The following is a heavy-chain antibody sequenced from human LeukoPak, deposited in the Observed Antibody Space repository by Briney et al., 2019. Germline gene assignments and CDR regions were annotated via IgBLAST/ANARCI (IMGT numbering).Heavy chain of an antibody. CDR1: GGPISSYY. Sequence: PSETLSLTCTVSGGPISSYYWSWIRQPPGKGLEWIGYIYYSGSTNYNPSLKSRVTISVDTSKNQFSLKLSSVTAADTAVYYCAREGSYDFWSGYPGWFDPWGQGTLVTVSS. CDR3: AREGSYDFWSGYPGWFDP. D-gene: IGHD3-3*01. J-gene: IGHJ5*02. V-gene: IGHV4-59*01. CDR2: IYYSGST.